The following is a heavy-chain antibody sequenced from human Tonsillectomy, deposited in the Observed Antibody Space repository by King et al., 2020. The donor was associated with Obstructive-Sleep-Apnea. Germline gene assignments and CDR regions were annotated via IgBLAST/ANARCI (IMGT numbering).Heavy chain of an antibody. Sequence: VQLVESGGGLVQRGGSVRLSCAASGFTFSNYWMSWVRQAPGKGLEWVANINKDGGEKYYVDSVKGRFTISGDNAKNSLYLQINSLRAEDTAVYYCSRASALVVVADTYDYYGMDVWGQGTTVTASS. V-gene: IGHV3-7*03. CDR3: SRASALVVVADTYDYYGMDV. CDR2: INKDGGEK. CDR1: GFTFSNYW. J-gene: IGHJ6*02. D-gene: IGHD2-15*01.